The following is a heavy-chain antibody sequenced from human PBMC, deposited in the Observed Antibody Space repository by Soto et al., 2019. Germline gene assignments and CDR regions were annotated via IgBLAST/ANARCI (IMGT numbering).Heavy chain of an antibody. J-gene: IGHJ5*02. D-gene: IGHD6-13*01. Sequence: LGESLKISCKGSGYSFTSYWIGWVRQMPGKGLEWMGIIYPGDSDTRYSPSFQGQVTISADKSISTAYLQWSSLKASDTAMYYCARQQGYSSSWYDGWFDPWGQGTLVTVSS. CDR3: ARQQGYSSSWYDGWFDP. CDR1: GYSFTSYW. CDR2: IYPGDSDT. V-gene: IGHV5-51*01.